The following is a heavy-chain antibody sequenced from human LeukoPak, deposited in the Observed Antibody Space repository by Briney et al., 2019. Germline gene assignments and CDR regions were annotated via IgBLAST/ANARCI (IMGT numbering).Heavy chain of an antibody. CDR1: GYTFTSYG. CDR3: ARDRTAMIKRDHYYYMGV. D-gene: IGHD5-18*01. Sequence: ASVKVSCNTSGYTFTSYGISWVRQAPGQGLEWMGWISPYNGNTNYAQNLQGRVTMTTDTSTSTAYMELRSLRSDDTAVYYCARDRTAMIKRDHYYYMGVWGKGTTVIVSS. J-gene: IGHJ6*03. V-gene: IGHV1-18*01. CDR2: ISPYNGNT.